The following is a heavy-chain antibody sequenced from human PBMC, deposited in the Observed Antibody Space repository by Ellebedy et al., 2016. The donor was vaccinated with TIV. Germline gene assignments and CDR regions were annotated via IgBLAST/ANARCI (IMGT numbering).Heavy chain of an antibody. J-gene: IGHJ4*02. V-gene: IGHV3-23*01. CDR3: AKDRTSGDGYWVFDQ. D-gene: IGHD5-18*01. CDR1: GFTFSRYA. CDR2: IFGSGGGI. Sequence: PGGSLRLSCAASGFTFSRYAMSWVRQAPGKGREWVSGIFGSGGGISYADSVKGRFTISRDNSKSMVHLQMNSLRPEDTAVYYCAKDRTSGDGYWVFDQWGQGTLVTVSS.